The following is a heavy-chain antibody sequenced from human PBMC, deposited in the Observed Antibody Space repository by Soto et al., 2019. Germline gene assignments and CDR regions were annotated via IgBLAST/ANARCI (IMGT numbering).Heavy chain of an antibody. Sequence: EVQLVESGGGLIQPGGSLRLSCAASGFTVSSNYMNWVRQAPGKGLEWVSVIYSGGNTYYADSVKGRFTISRDNSKNTLYLQMNNLRAEDTAVYYCARGLSSGYLILGYWGQGTLVTVSS. CDR1: GFTVSSNY. CDR2: IYSGGNT. J-gene: IGHJ4*02. D-gene: IGHD3-22*01. CDR3: ARGLSSGYLILGY. V-gene: IGHV3-53*01.